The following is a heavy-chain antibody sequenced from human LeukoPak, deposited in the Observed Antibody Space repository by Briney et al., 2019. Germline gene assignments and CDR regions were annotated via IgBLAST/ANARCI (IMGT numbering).Heavy chain of an antibody. CDR1: GFTVSGNY. Sequence: GGSLRLSCAASGFTVSGNYMSWVRQAPGKGLEWVSVIYSGGSTYYADTVKGRFTISRDSSKNTLYLQMNSLRAEDTAVYYCARHLGAGNWFDPWGQGTLVTVSS. CDR3: ARHLGAGNWFDP. J-gene: IGHJ5*02. V-gene: IGHV3-66*02. D-gene: IGHD3-16*01. CDR2: IYSGGST.